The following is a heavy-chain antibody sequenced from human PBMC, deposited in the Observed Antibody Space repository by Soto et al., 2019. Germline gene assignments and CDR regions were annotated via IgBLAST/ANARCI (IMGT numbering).Heavy chain of an antibody. D-gene: IGHD3-3*01. CDR1: EFTFSSYA. Sequence: LRLSCAASEFTFSSYAMSWVRQAPGKGLEWVSAISGSGGSTYYADSVRGRFTISRDNSKNTLYLQMNSLRAEDTAVYYCAKDRAYYHFCSGYYIGYGMDVWGPGTTLTVSS. CDR2: ISGSGGST. J-gene: IGHJ6*02. V-gene: IGHV3-23*01. CDR3: AKDRAYYHFCSGYYIGYGMDV.